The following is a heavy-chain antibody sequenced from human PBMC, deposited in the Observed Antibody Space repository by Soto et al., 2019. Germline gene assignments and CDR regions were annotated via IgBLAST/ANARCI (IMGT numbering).Heavy chain of an antibody. CDR3: ARGITMIVVVTRQFDY. V-gene: IGHV4-34*01. J-gene: IGHJ4*02. Sequence: PSETLSLTCAVYGGSFSGYYWSWIRQPPGKGLEWIGEINHSGSTNYNPSLKSRVTISVDTSKNQFSLKLSSVTAADTAVYYCARGITMIVVVTRQFDYWGQGTLVTVSS. D-gene: IGHD3-22*01. CDR1: GGSFSGYY. CDR2: INHSGST.